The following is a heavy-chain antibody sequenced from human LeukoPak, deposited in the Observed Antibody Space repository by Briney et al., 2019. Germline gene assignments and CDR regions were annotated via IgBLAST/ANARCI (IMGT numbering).Heavy chain of an antibody. V-gene: IGHV3-30*02. D-gene: IGHD6-19*01. Sequence: GGSLRLSCAASGFTFSSYGMHWVRQAPGKGLEWVAFIRYDGSNKYYADSVKGRFTISRDNSKNTLYLQMNSLRAEDTAVYYCATRYSSGWRDHYYYYYMDVWGKGTTVTISS. CDR2: IRYDGSNK. J-gene: IGHJ6*03. CDR1: GFTFSSYG. CDR3: ATRYSSGWRDHYYYYYMDV.